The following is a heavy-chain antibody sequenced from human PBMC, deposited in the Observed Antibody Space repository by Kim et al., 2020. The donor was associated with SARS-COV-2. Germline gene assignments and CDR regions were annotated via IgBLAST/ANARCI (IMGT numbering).Heavy chain of an antibody. CDR3: ARSLSVADAFDI. D-gene: IGHD6-19*01. V-gene: IGHV1-2*02. J-gene: IGHJ3*02. Sequence: NYAQKFQGRVTMTRDTSISTAYMELSRLRSDDTAVYYCARSLSVADAFDIWGQGTMVTVSS.